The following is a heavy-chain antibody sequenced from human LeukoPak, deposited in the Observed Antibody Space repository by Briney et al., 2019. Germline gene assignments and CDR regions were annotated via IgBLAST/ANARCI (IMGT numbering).Heavy chain of an antibody. J-gene: IGHJ4*02. Sequence: GASVKVSCEASGYTFTSYYMHGVRHAPGQGLEWMGIINPSGGSTRYTQKCQGRVTMTRDTSTSTVYMELSSLRSEDTAVYYCARGGEDIVVVPAAILDYWGQGTLVTVSS. CDR1: GYTFTSYY. D-gene: IGHD2-2*01. CDR3: ARGGEDIVVVPAAILDY. V-gene: IGHV1-46*01. CDR2: INPSGGST.